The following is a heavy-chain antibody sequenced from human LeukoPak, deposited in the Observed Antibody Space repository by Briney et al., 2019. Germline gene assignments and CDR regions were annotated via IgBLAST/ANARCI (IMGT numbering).Heavy chain of an antibody. CDR3: ARAWRITMVRGVVAS. CDR2: IYYNGST. V-gene: IGHV4-30-4*01. J-gene: IGHJ5*01. Sequence: SQTLSHTCTVSGGSINSGDYYWSWIRQPPGKGLEWIGFIYYNGSTYHNPSLKSRVTMSVEASKNQLSLKVSSVTAADTAVYYCARAWRITMVRGVVASWGLGTLVTVSS. CDR1: GGSINSGDYY. D-gene: IGHD3-10*01.